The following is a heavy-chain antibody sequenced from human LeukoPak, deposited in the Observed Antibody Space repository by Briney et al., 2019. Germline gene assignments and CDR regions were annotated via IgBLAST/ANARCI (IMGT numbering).Heavy chain of an antibody. J-gene: IGHJ4*02. CDR3: ARTSMVRGVSLDY. CDR1: GGSFSGYY. Sequence: SETLSLTCAVYGGSFSGYYWSWIRQPPGKGLEWIGEINHSGSTNYNPSLKSRVTISVDTSKNQFSLKLSSVTAADTAVYYCARTSMVRGVSLDYWGQGTLVTVSS. CDR2: INHSGST. D-gene: IGHD3-10*01. V-gene: IGHV4-34*01.